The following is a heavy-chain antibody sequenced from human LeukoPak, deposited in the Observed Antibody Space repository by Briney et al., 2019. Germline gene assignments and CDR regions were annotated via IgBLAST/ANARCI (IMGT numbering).Heavy chain of an antibody. J-gene: IGHJ3*02. CDR3: ARDPIAAVVI. CDR2: ISSSSSYI. Sequence: GGSLRLSCAASGFTFSSYSMNWVRQAPGKGLEWVSSISSSSSYIYYADSVKGRFTISRDNAKNSLYLRMNSLRAEDTAVYYCARDPIAAVVIWGQGTMVTVSS. V-gene: IGHV3-21*01. D-gene: IGHD6-13*01. CDR1: GFTFSSYS.